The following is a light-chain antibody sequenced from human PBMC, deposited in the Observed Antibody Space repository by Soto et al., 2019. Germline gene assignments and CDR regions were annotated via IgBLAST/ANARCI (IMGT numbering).Light chain of an antibody. Sequence: EVVLTQSPDTLSLSPGERATLSCSASQSVSSFLAWYQQKPGQAPRLLIYDASNRATGIPARFSGSGSGTDFTLTIRSLEPEDFAVYYCQRRSSWPGAFGPGTKVDIK. V-gene: IGKV3-11*01. J-gene: IGKJ3*01. CDR1: QSVSSF. CDR2: DAS. CDR3: QRRSSWPGA.